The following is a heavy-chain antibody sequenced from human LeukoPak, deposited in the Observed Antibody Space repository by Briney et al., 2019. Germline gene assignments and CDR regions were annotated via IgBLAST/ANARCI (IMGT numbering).Heavy chain of an antibody. CDR3: AKDSYVGDRRFDP. Sequence: GRSLRLSCAASGFTFSSYGIHWVRQAPGKGLEWVAVVSNDGSNKYYGDSVKGRFTISRDNSKNTLYLQMNSPRAEDTAVYYCAKDSYVGDRRFDPWGQGTLVTVSS. CDR1: GFTFSSYG. CDR2: VSNDGSNK. J-gene: IGHJ5*02. D-gene: IGHD2-21*01. V-gene: IGHV3-30*18.